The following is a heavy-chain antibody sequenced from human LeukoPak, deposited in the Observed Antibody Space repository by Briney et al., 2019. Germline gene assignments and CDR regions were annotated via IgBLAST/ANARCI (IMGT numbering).Heavy chain of an antibody. J-gene: IGHJ4*02. D-gene: IGHD3-9*01. V-gene: IGHV3-23*01. CDR1: GFTFSSCA. Sequence: GGSLRLSCAASGFTFSSCAMTWVRQAPGKGPEWVSAISGSDGRTFYADSVKGRFTISRDNSKNTLYLQMNSLRVEDTAVYYCAKDPTTITRGYFDSWGQGTLVTVPS. CDR3: AKDPTTITRGYFDS. CDR2: ISGSDGRT.